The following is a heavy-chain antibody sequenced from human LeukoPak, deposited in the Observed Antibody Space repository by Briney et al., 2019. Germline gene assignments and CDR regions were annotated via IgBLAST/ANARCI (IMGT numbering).Heavy chain of an antibody. CDR3: ARERIAAAGQLYNWFDP. CDR2: INPNSGGT. Sequence: ASVKVSCKASGYTFTGYYMHWVRQAPGQGLEWMGRINPNSGGTNYAQKFQGRATMTRDTSISTAYMELSRLRSDDTAVYYCARERIAAAGQLYNWFDPWGQGTLVTVSS. CDR1: GYTFTGYY. V-gene: IGHV1-2*06. J-gene: IGHJ5*02. D-gene: IGHD6-13*01.